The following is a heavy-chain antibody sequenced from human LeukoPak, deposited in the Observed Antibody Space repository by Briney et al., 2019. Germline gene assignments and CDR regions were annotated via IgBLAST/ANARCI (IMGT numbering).Heavy chain of an antibody. CDR3: ARDLFSGRGAIDC. D-gene: IGHD2-15*01. V-gene: IGHV3-48*03. Sequence: GGSLRLSCAASGFTFSSFEMNWARQAPGKGLEWVSYISSSGTTIYYADSVRGRFTFSRDNAKNSLYLQINSLRAEDTAVYYCARDLFSGRGAIDCWGQGTLVTVSS. CDR2: ISSSGTTI. CDR1: GFTFSSFE. J-gene: IGHJ4*02.